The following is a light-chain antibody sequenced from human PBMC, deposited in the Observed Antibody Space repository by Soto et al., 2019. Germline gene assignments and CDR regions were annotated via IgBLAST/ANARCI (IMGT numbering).Light chain of an antibody. CDR2: EVT. CDR3: SSYAGSNNGV. CDR1: SSDVGGYNY. Sequence: QSALTQPPSASGSPGQSVTISCTGTSSDVGGYNYVSWYQQHPGKAPKLMIYEVTKRPSGVPDRFSGSKSGNTASLTVSVLQAEDEAEYYCSSYAGSNNGVFGGGTKLTVL. J-gene: IGLJ3*02. V-gene: IGLV2-8*01.